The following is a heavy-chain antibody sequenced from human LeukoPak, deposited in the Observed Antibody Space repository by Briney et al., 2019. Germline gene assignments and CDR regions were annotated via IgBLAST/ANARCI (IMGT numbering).Heavy chain of an antibody. V-gene: IGHV3-9*01. J-gene: IGHJ4*02. CDR1: GFTFDDYA. CDR3: AKDSDYGDY. Sequence: GGSLRLSCAASGFTFDDYAMHWVRQAPGKGLEWVSGISWNSGSIGYADSVKGRFTISRDNAKNSLYLQMNSLRAEDTAVYYCAKDSDYGDYWGQGTLVTVSS. CDR2: ISWNSGSI.